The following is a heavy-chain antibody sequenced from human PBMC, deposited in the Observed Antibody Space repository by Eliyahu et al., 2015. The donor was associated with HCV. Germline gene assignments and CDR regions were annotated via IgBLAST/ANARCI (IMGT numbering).Heavy chain of an antibody. CDR1: GGSFSGYY. J-gene: IGHJ4*02. D-gene: IGHD3-3*01. CDR3: ARGGSWSGYPS. CDR2: TKHXGST. V-gene: IGHV4-34*01. Sequence: QVQLQQWGAGLLKPSETLSLTXAVHGGSFSGYYWSWIRQPPGKGXEWIGETKHXGSTNYNPSLKSRVTISVDTSKNQFSLKLSSVTAADTAVYYCARGGSWSGYPSWGQGTLVTVSS.